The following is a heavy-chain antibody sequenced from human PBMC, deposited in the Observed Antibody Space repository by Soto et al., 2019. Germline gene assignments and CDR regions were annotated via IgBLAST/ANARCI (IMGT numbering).Heavy chain of an antibody. J-gene: IGHJ4*02. CDR1: GYTFTGYY. V-gene: IGHV1-2*04. D-gene: IGHD2-15*01. CDR3: ARDPKGLVVVARFDY. CDR2: INPNSGGT. Sequence: ASVKVSCKASGYTFTGYYMHWVRQAPGQGLEWMGWINPNSGGTNYAQKFQGWVTMTRDTSISTAYMELSRLRSDDTAVYYCARDPKGLVVVARFDYWGQGTLVTVSS.